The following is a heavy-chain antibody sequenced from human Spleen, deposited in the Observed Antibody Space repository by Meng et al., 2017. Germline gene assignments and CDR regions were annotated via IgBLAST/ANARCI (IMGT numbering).Heavy chain of an antibody. Sequence: GGSLRLSCAASGFTFYDYAMHWVRQAPGKGLEWVSGITWNSDRIAYADSVKGRFTISRDNAKNSLYLQMNTLRGEDTAFYYCAKDPGAAGTTQDYWGQGTLVTVSS. CDR1: GFTFYDYA. J-gene: IGHJ4*02. CDR3: AKDPGAAGTTQDY. D-gene: IGHD6-13*01. V-gene: IGHV3-9*01. CDR2: ITWNSDRI.